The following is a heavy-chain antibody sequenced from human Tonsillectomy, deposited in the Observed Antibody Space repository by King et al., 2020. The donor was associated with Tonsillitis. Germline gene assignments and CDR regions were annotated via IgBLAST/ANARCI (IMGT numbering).Heavy chain of an antibody. CDR1: GFTVSSDY. J-gene: IGHJ4*02. CDR3: AKDIAAAGFFDY. D-gene: IGHD6-13*01. Sequence: VQLVESGGGVVQPGGSLRLSCAASGFTVSSDYMSWVRQAPGKGLEWVSVIYSGGSTYYADSVKGRFTISRDNSKNTLYLQMNSLRAEDTAVDYCAKDIAAAGFFDYWGQGTLVTVSS. V-gene: IGHV3-66*01. CDR2: IYSGGST.